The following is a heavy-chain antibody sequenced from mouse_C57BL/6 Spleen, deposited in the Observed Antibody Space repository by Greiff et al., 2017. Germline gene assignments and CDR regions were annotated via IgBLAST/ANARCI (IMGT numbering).Heavy chain of an antibody. D-gene: IGHD2-5*01. CDR1: GYTFTSYW. Sequence: QVQLKQPGAELVKPGASVKMSCKASGYTFTSYWITWVKQRPGQGLEWIGDIYPGSGSTNYNEKFKSKATLTVDTSSSTAYMQLSSLTSEDSAVYYCARNSNSHYAMDYWGQGTSVTVSS. CDR3: ARNSNSHYAMDY. CDR2: IYPGSGST. V-gene: IGHV1-55*01. J-gene: IGHJ4*01.